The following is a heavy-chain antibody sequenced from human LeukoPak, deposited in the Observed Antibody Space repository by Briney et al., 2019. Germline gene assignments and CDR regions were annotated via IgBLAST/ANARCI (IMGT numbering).Heavy chain of an antibody. CDR3: ARDVYGDPFDY. D-gene: IGHD4-17*01. Sequence: PSETLSLTCTVSGGSISTYYWSWIRQPPGKGVEWIGYIHYSESTIYNPSLKSRVTISVDTSKNQFFLKLTSVTAADTAVYYCARDVYGDPFDYWGQGTLVTVSS. J-gene: IGHJ4*02. V-gene: IGHV4-59*01. CDR1: GGSISTYY. CDR2: IHYSEST.